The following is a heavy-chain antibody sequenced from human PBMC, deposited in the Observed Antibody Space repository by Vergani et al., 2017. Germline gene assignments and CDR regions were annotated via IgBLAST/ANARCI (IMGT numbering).Heavy chain of an antibody. CDR1: GFSPSTSGVG. D-gene: IGHD6-19*01. V-gene: IGHV2-5*02. CDR2: IYWDDDK. J-gene: IGHJ4*02. CDR3: AHTTLHSPGVSVAGGFDY. Sequence: QITLKESGPTLVKPIQPLTLTCTFSGFSPSTSGVGVGWTRQPPGKALEWLALIYWDDDKRYSPSLKSRLTITKDTSKNQVVLTMTNMDPVDTATYYCAHTTLHSPGVSVAGGFDYWGQGTLVTVSA.